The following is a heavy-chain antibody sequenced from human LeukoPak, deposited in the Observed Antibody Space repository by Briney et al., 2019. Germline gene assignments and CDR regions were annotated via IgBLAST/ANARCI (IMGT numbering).Heavy chain of an antibody. CDR3: AKGVVVAPDVTPFDY. D-gene: IGHD2-2*01. J-gene: IGHJ4*02. Sequence: GGSLRLSCAGSGFMFNGYWMQWVRQVPGKGLVWVARISDDGRRTTYADFVKGRFTISRDNAKNTLYLQMNSLRAEDTAVYYCAKGVVVAPDVTPFDYWGQGTLVTVSS. V-gene: IGHV3-74*01. CDR1: GFMFNGYW. CDR2: ISDDGRRT.